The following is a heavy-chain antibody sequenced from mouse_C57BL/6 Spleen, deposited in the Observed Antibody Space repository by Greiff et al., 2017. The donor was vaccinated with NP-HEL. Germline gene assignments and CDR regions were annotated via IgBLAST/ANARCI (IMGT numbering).Heavy chain of an antibody. Sequence: EVKVVESGGGLVKPGGSLKLSCAASGFTFSDYGMHWVRQAPEKGLEWVAYISSGSSTIYYADTVKGRFTISRDNAKNTLFLQMTSLRSEDTAMYYCARSYYGSYWYFDVWGTGTTVTVSS. D-gene: IGHD1-1*01. J-gene: IGHJ1*03. CDR3: ARSYYGSYWYFDV. CDR1: GFTFSDYG. V-gene: IGHV5-17*01. CDR2: ISSGSSTI.